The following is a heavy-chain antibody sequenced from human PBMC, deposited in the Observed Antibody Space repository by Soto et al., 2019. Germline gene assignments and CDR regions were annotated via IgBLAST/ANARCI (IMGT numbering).Heavy chain of an antibody. CDR3: ARGLGYCRGGSCYPTVTEYVQH. V-gene: IGHV3-11*01. D-gene: IGHD2-15*01. J-gene: IGHJ1*01. CDR1: GFTFSDYY. CDR2: ISSSGSTI. Sequence: QVQLVESGGGLVKPGGSLRLSCAASGFTFSDYYMSWIRQAPGKGLEWVSYISSSGSTIYYAAYVKGRFTSSRDDAKNSRYLQMSSLRAEDTAVYYCARGLGYCRGGSCYPTVTEYVQHWGQGTLVTVSS.